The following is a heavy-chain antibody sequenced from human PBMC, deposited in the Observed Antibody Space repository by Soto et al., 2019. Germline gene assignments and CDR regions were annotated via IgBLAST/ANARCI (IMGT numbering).Heavy chain of an antibody. D-gene: IGHD1-7*01. CDR1: GFTFSSSG. J-gene: IGHJ6*02. V-gene: IGHV3-30*18. Sequence: LRLSCSASGFTFSSSGRHWVRQAPGKGLEWVAVISYDGSNKYYADSVKGRFTISRDNSKNTLYLQMNSLRAEDTAVYYCAKDGAITGTLPGYYYYGMDGWGQGTTVTVSS. CDR3: AKDGAITGTLPGYYYYGMDG. CDR2: ISYDGSNK.